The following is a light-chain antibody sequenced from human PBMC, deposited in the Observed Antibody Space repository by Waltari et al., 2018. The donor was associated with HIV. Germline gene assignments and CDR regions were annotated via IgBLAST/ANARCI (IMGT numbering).Light chain of an antibody. Sequence: SSELPQGPAVSVALGQPVRITCKGDSLKFYYASWYQQKPGQAPVLVIYGRNNRPSGIPARISVSRSGNTAALTITGVQAEDEADYYCNARDRSGYLHVLFGGGTKLTVL. J-gene: IGLJ2*01. CDR3: NARDRSGYLHVL. V-gene: IGLV3-19*01. CDR1: SLKFYY. CDR2: GRN.